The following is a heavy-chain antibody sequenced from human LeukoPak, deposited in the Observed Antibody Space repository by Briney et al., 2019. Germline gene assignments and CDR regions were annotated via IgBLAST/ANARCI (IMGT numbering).Heavy chain of an antibody. D-gene: IGHD4-17*01. Sequence: GGSLRLSCAASGFTFSSYSMNWVRQAPGKGLEWVSYISSSGSTIYYADSVKGRFTISRDNAKNSLYLQMNSLRDEDTAVYYCARDTTTVTLRILFDYWGQGTLVTASA. CDR2: ISSSGSTI. V-gene: IGHV3-48*02. CDR3: ARDTTTVTLRILFDY. J-gene: IGHJ4*02. CDR1: GFTFSSYS.